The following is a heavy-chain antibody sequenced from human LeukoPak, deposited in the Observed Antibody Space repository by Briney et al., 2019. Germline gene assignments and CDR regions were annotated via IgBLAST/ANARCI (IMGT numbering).Heavy chain of an antibody. V-gene: IGHV4-39*01. J-gene: IGHJ6*02. CDR2: IDYSGST. Sequence: SETLSLTCTVSGGSISSSTYYWGWMRQPPGQGLEWIGSIDYSGSTYYKPSLKSRVTISVDTSKNQLSLKLSSVTAADTAIYYCARLFGSSGSYYGMDVWGQGTTVTVSS. CDR3: ARLFGSSGSYYGMDV. CDR1: GGSISSSTYY. D-gene: IGHD3-22*01.